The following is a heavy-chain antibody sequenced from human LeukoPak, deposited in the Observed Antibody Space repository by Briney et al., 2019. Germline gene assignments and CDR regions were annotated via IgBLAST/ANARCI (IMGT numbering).Heavy chain of an antibody. J-gene: IGHJ4*02. V-gene: IGHV3-7*01. CDR3: AREVAVGIGAYNY. D-gene: IGHD6-13*01. CDR2: INLDGNEK. CDR1: GFTFSSYW. Sequence: PGGSLRLSCVASGFTFSSYWMSWVRQAPGKGLEWVANINLDGNEKYYIDSVKGRFTISRDNAKNSLYLQMSSLRAEDTALCYCAREVAVGIGAYNYWGQGTLVTVSS.